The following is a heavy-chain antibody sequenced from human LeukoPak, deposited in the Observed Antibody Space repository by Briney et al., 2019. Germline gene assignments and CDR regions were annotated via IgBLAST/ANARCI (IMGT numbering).Heavy chain of an antibody. D-gene: IGHD3-9*01. V-gene: IGHV3-30*03. CDR1: GFTFNNYA. CDR3: QILSS. CDR2: ISYDGSNK. Sequence: PGGSLRLSCAASGFTFNNYAVSWVRQAPGKGLEWVAVISYDGSNKYYADSVKGRFTISRDNSKNTLYLQMNSLRAEDTAVYYCQILSSWGQGTLVTVSS. J-gene: IGHJ5*02.